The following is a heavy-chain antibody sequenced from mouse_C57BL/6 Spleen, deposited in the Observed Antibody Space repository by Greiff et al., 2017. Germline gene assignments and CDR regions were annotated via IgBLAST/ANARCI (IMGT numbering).Heavy chain of an antibody. D-gene: IGHD2-5*01. Sequence: VQLKESGAELVRPGASVTLSCKASGYTFTDYEMHWVKQTPVHGLEWIGAIDPETGGTAYNQKFKGKAILTADKSSSTAYMELRSLTSEDSAVYYCTRGYSNYGYFDVWGTGTTVTVSS. V-gene: IGHV1-15*01. CDR1: GYTFTDYE. CDR3: TRGYSNYGYFDV. CDR2: IDPETGGT. J-gene: IGHJ1*03.